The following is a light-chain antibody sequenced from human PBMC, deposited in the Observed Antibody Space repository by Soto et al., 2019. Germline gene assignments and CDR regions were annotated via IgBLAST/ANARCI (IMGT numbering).Light chain of an antibody. CDR3: QHYDRSPPMFT. J-gene: IGKJ2*01. CDR2: GAS. V-gene: IGKV3-20*01. Sequence: ETLLTQSPGTLSLSPGERATLSCRASQRVNSDDLSWYQQKRGQAPRLLMYGASNRATGIPDRFSGSGSGTDFTLMISRVEPEDFAVYYCQHYDRSPPMFTFGQGTKLEFK. CDR1: QRVNSDD.